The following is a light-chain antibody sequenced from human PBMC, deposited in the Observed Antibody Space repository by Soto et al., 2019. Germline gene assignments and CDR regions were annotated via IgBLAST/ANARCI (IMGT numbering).Light chain of an antibody. CDR3: QQRSNWPLT. CDR2: DAS. CDR1: QSVSSY. J-gene: IGKJ3*01. V-gene: IGKV3-11*01. Sequence: EIVLTQSPATLSLSPGERATLSCRASQSVSSYLAWYQQKPGQAPRLLIYDASNRATGIPARFSGSGSGTDFTLTISSLEPKDFAVYYRQQRSNWPLTFGPGTKVDIK.